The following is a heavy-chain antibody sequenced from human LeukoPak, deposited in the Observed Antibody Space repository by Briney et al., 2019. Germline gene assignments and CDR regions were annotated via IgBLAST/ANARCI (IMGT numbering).Heavy chain of an antibody. CDR1: GFTFSDNY. CDR3: TGQTYSGSRRFYSDH. Sequence: KPGGSLRLSCAASGFTFSDNYMIWIRQAPGKGLEWVAIINNSGGSTYYVDSVKGRFTVSRDNSKNTLFLQMDTLRAEDTAVYYCTGQTYSGSRRFYSDHWGQGTLVTVSS. J-gene: IGHJ4*02. V-gene: IGHV3-11*01. CDR2: INNSGGST. D-gene: IGHD1-26*01.